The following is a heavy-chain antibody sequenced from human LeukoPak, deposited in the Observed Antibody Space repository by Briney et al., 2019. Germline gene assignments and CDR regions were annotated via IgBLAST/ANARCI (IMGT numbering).Heavy chain of an antibody. CDR3: AMTGYSSSWYSRFDC. J-gene: IGHJ4*02. V-gene: IGHV3-30*04. Sequence: GGSLRLSCAASGFTFSSYAMHWVRQAPGKGLEWVAVISYDGSNKYYADSVKGRFTISRDNSKNTLYLQMNSLGAEDTAVYYCAMTGYSSSWYSRFDCWGQGTLVTVSS. CDR1: GFTFSSYA. D-gene: IGHD6-13*01. CDR2: ISYDGSNK.